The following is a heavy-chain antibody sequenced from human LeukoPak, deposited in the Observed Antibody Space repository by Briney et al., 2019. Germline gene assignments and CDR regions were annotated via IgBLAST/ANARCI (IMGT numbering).Heavy chain of an antibody. Sequence: SETLSLTCTVSGGSISSSSYYWGWIRQPPGKGLEWIGSIYYSGSTYYNPSLKSRVTISVDTSKNQFSLRLTSVTAADTAVYYCARAGCSGGSCYGSRGAFDIWGQGTMVTVSS. D-gene: IGHD2-15*01. CDR2: IYYSGST. CDR1: GGSISSSSYY. V-gene: IGHV4-39*07. J-gene: IGHJ3*02. CDR3: ARAGCSGGSCYGSRGAFDI.